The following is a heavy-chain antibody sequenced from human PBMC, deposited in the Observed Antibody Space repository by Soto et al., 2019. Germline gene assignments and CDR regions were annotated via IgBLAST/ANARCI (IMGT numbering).Heavy chain of an antibody. CDR3: TRAAREFSGSCSFH. CDR1: GYNFTNYG. Sequence: QVQLVQSGAEVKKPGASVKVSCKASGYNFTNYGINWLRQAPGQRLEWMGWISAYNGNTEYAQNLQGRVTMTTDTSTTTAYMELRSFRSEETAVFYCTRAAREFSGSCSFHWGQGTLVTVSS. D-gene: IGHD1-26*01. CDR2: ISAYNGNT. J-gene: IGHJ1*01. V-gene: IGHV1-18*01.